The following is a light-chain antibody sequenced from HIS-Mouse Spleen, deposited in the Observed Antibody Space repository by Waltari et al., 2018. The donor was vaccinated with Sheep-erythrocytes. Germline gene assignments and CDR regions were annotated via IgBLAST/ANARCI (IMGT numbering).Light chain of an antibody. CDR3: CSYAGSYNHV. CDR2: DVS. CDR1: SSDVGGYNY. Sequence: QSALTQPRSVSGSPGQSVTISCTGTSSDVGGYNYVSWYQQHPGKAPKLMIYDVSKRPSGDPVRSSGSKSGNTASLTISGRQAEDEADYYCCSYAGSYNHVFATGTKVTVL. V-gene: IGLV2-11*01. J-gene: IGLJ1*01.